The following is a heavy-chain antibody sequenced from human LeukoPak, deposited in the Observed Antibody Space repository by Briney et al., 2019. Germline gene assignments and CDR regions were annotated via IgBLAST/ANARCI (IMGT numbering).Heavy chain of an antibody. V-gene: IGHV4-4*07. CDR1: GGSISSYY. J-gene: IGHJ4*02. Sequence: SETLSLTCTVSGGSISSYYWSWIRQPAGKGLEWIGRIYTSGSTNYNPSLKSRVTMSVDTSKNQFSLKLSSVTAADTAVYYCARERKTKKSTYYYDSSGYYHDYWGQGTLVTVSS. D-gene: IGHD3-22*01. CDR3: ARERKTKKSTYYYDSSGYYHDY. CDR2: IYTSGST.